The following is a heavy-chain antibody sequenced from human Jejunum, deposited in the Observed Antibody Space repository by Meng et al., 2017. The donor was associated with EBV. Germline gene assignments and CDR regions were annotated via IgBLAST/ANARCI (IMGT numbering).Heavy chain of an antibody. J-gene: IGHJ4*02. CDR2: IYHSGST. Sequence: QVWRPGSGPGLVHLSGTLSLPCAVSGDSISSSNWWSWVRQPPGKGLEWIGEIYHSGSTNYNPSLKSRVTISVDKSKNQFSLKLSSVTAADTAVYYCARYGSGYFPALWYWGQGTLVTVSS. D-gene: IGHD3-3*01. V-gene: IGHV4-4*02. CDR3: ARYGSGYFPALWY. CDR1: GDSISSSNW.